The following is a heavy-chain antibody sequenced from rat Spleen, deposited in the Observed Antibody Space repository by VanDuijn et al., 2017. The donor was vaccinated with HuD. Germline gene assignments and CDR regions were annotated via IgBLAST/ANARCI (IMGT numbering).Heavy chain of an antibody. CDR3: ARSRIPPWYFDY. CDR1: GFSLPSYT. V-gene: IGHV2-45*01. CDR2: MWRGGST. Sequence: QVQLLESGPGLVQPSETLSLTCTVSGFSLPSYTVHWVRQPPGKGLDWRGVMWRGGSTDYNSALNSQLSISRDTSKNQVFLKMNRLQSEDTTTYYCARSRIPPWYFDYWGQGVMVTVSS. D-gene: IGHD1-6*01. J-gene: IGHJ2*01.